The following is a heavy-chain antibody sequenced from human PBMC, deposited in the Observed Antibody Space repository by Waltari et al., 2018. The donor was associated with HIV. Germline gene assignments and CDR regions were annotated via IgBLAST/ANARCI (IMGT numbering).Heavy chain of an antibody. D-gene: IGHD6-25*01. J-gene: IGHJ3*02. Sequence: QLQLQESGPGLMKPSETLSLTCTASGGSISSSHYYWGWIRQPPGKGLEWIGSIDDSGSTYYNPSLRSRVTISVDTSKNQFSLKVSSVTAADTAVYYCARPSKQRTPVSAFDIWGQGTMVTVSS. CDR1: GGSISSSHYY. CDR2: IDDSGST. CDR3: ARPSKQRTPVSAFDI. V-gene: IGHV4-39*01.